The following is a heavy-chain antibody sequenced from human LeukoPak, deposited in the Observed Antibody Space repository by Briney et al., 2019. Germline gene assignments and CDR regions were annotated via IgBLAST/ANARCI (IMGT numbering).Heavy chain of an antibody. CDR3: ARDRVVGEYWYFDL. J-gene: IGHJ2*01. V-gene: IGHV3-30*02. CDR1: GFTFSSYG. Sequence: GGSLRLSCAASGFTFSSYGMHWVRQAPGKGLEWVAFIRYDGSNKYYADSVKGRFTISRDNSKNTLYLQMNSLRAEDTAVYYCARDRVVGEYWYFDLWGRGTLVTVSS. CDR2: IRYDGSNK. D-gene: IGHD1-26*01.